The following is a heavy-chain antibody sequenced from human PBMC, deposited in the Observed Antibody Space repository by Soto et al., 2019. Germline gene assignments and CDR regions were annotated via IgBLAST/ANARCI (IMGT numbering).Heavy chain of an antibody. D-gene: IGHD4-17*01. J-gene: IGHJ6*02. CDR3: ARGDYGDYVGYYYGMDV. Sequence: QLQLQESGPGLVKPSETLSLTCTVSGGSISSSSYYWGWIRQPPGKGLEWIGSIYYSGSTYYNPSLKSRVTISVDTSKHQFSLKLSSVTAADTAVYYCARGDYGDYVGYYYGMDVWGQGTTVTVSS. CDR2: IYYSGST. V-gene: IGHV4-39*01. CDR1: GGSISSSSYY.